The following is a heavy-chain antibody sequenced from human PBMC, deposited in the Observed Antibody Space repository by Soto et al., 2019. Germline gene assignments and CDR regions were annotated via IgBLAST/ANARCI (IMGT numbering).Heavy chain of an antibody. D-gene: IGHD5-12*01. Sequence: PSETLSLTCAVSGGSISSGGYSWSWIRQPPGKGLEWIGYIYHSGSTYYNPSLKSRVTISVDRSKNQFSLKLSYVTAAATAVYYCARSEMATFDYWGQGTLVTVSS. CDR1: GGSISSGGYS. CDR2: IYHSGST. J-gene: IGHJ4*02. V-gene: IGHV4-30-2*01. CDR3: ARSEMATFDY.